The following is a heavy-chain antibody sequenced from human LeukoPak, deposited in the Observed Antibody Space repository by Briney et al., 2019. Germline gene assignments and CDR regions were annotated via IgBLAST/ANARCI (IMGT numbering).Heavy chain of an antibody. CDR3: ARSGGRYSGYDYFDY. J-gene: IGHJ4*02. D-gene: IGHD5-12*01. V-gene: IGHV3-23*01. Sequence: GGSLRLSCAGSGFTFSGSGMGCVRQAPGKGLEWVSIISDNGGSSYYADSVKGRFTISRDNSKNTLYLQMNSLRAEDTAVYYCARSGGRYSGYDYFDYWGEGTLVTVSS. CDR1: GFTFSGSG. CDR2: ISDNGGSS.